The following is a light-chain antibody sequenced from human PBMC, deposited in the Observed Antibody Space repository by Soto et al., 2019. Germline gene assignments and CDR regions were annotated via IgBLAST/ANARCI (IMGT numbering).Light chain of an antibody. CDR2: EGS. CDR1: SSGVGSYNL. V-gene: IGLV2-23*01. J-gene: IGLJ1*01. Sequence: QSVLTQPASVSGSPGQSITISCTGTSSGVGSYNLVSWYQQQPGKAPKHMIYEGSKRPSGVSNRFSGSKSGNTASLTISWRQAEDEADYYCCSYAGSSTYVFGTGTKVTVL. CDR3: CSYAGSSTYV.